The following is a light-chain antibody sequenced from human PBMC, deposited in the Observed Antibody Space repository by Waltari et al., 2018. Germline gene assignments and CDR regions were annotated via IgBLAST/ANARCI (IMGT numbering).Light chain of an antibody. Sequence: DSLLTQSPGTLSLTPGERATLSCRASQNVRRDYLAWYQHKPGQAPRLLIFGASRRATGNPERFSGTVSGTDFTLTISRLEPEDFALYYCQHYGSSLWTFGQGTKVEIK. CDR1: QNVRRDY. V-gene: IGKV3-20*01. CDR2: GAS. CDR3: QHYGSSLWT. J-gene: IGKJ1*01.